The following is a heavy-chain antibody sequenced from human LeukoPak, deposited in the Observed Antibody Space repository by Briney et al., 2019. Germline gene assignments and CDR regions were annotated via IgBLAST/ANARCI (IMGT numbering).Heavy chain of an antibody. CDR2: IWYDGSKT. J-gene: IGHJ4*02. CDR1: GFTFSSYG. Sequence: PGRSLRLSCAASGFTFSSYGMHWVRQAPGKGLEWVAVIWYDGSKTYYADSVKGRFTISRDNSKNTLYLQMNSLRAEDTAVYYCVKVTPPFDYWGQGTLVTVSS. D-gene: IGHD2-21*02. CDR3: VKVTPPFDY. V-gene: IGHV3-33*01.